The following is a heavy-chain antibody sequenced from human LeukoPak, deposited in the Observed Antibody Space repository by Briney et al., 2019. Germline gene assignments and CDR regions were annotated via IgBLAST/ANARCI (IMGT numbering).Heavy chain of an antibody. CDR1: GYTFTGYY. J-gene: IGHJ3*02. CDR3: ARPGNHRSKNAFDI. Sequence: ASVKVSCKASGYTFTGYYMHWVRQAPGQGLEWMGWINPNSGGTNYAQKFQGRVTMTRDTSISTAYMELSRLRSDDTAVYYCARPGNHRSKNAFDIGGKGKMVTVSS. CDR2: INPNSGGT. D-gene: IGHD1-14*01. V-gene: IGHV1-2*02.